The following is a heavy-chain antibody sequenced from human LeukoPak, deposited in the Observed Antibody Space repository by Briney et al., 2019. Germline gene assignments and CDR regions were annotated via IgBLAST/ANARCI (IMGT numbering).Heavy chain of an antibody. V-gene: IGHV3-30*02. CDR2: IRSDGDIK. Sequence: GGSLRLSCAASGFTFSSFGMHWVRQAPGKGLEWVAFIRSDGDIKYYADSVKGRFTISRDNSKNMLYLQMNSLRADDTAVYYCAKDLPVAYFDYWGQGTLVTVSS. J-gene: IGHJ4*02. D-gene: IGHD2-2*01. CDR3: AKDLPVAYFDY. CDR1: GFTFSSFG.